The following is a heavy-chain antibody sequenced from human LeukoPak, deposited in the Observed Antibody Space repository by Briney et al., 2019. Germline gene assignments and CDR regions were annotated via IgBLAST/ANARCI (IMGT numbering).Heavy chain of an antibody. J-gene: IGHJ4*02. V-gene: IGHV4-39*01. CDR3: AGHMRGTYPFDR. CDR1: GGSLISSSYY. Sequence: SETLSLTCTVSGGSLISSSYYWGWIRQPPGKGLEWIGSIYYSGSSYYNPSLRSRVTMSVDTSKNQFSLNLSSVTAADTTVYYCAGHMRGTYPFDRWGQGTVVTVSS. CDR2: IYYSGSS. D-gene: IGHD2-2*01.